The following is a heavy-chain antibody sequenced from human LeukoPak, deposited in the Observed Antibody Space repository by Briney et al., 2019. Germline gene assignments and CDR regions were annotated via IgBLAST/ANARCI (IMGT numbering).Heavy chain of an antibody. V-gene: IGHV1-46*01. D-gene: IGHD3-16*02. CDR1: GYTFTSYY. CDR2: INPSGGST. CDR3: ARDRIPFDYVWGSYRYRAPDY. Sequence: GASVKVSCRASGYTFTSYYMHWVRQAPGQGLEWMGIINPSGGSTSYAQKFQGRVTMTRDMSTSTVYMELSSLRSEDTAVYYCARDRIPFDYVWGSYRYRAPDYWGQGTLVTVSS. J-gene: IGHJ4*02.